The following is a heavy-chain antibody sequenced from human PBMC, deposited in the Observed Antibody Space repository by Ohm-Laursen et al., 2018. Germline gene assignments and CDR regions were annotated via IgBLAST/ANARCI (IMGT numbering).Heavy chain of an antibody. D-gene: IGHD1-7*01. J-gene: IGHJ4*02. CDR2: ISSSGSHI. CDR1: GFTFSTYS. V-gene: IGHV3-21*01. Sequence: SLRLSCTASGFTFSTYSMNWVRQAPGKGLEWVSSISSSGSHIYYADSVKGRFTISRDNANNSLDLQMNSLRAEDTAVYYCVRGGPGGTPDDYWGQGTLVTVSS. CDR3: VRGGPGGTPDDY.